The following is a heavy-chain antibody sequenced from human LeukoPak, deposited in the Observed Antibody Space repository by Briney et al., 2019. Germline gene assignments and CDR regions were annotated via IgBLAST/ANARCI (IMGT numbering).Heavy chain of an antibody. CDR3: ARGLRNTDTFDI. CDR2: IWYDGSNK. CDR1: GFIFSNYG. V-gene: IGHV3-33*01. Sequence: PGGSLRLSCAASGFIFSNYGMHGVRQAPGKGLEWVAVIWYDGSNKYYADSVKGRFTISRDNSKNTVYLQMNSLRAEDTAVYYCARGLRNTDTFDIWGQGTMVTVSS. J-gene: IGHJ3*02.